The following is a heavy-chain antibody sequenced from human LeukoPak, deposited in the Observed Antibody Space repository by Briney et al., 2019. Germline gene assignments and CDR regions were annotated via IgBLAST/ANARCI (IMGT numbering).Heavy chain of an antibody. J-gene: IGHJ4*02. CDR1: GGCISSDY. CDR2: IYYSGST. D-gene: IGHD3-22*01. Sequence: SETLSLTCTVSGGCISSDYWSWIRQPPGKGLERIGYIYYSGSTNYNPSLKGRVTISVDTSKNQFSLKLSSVTAADTAVYYCASYSYYYDSSGYFDYWGQGTLVTVSS. V-gene: IGHV4-59*01. CDR3: ASYSYYYDSSGYFDY.